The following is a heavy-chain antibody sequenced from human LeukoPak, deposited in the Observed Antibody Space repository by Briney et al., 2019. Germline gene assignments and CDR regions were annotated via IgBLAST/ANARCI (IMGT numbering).Heavy chain of an antibody. D-gene: IGHD3-22*01. Sequence: INXSGSTNYNPSLKSRVTISVDTSKNQFSLKLSSVTAADTAVYYCARGFSRYYYDSSGYPTEHFDYWGQGTLVTVSS. CDR3: ARGFSRYYYDSSGYPTEHFDY. J-gene: IGHJ4*02. CDR2: INXSGST. V-gene: IGHV4-34*01.